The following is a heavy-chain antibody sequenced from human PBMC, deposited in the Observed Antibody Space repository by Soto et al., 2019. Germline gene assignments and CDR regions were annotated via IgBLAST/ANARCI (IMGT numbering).Heavy chain of an antibody. CDR2: IYWEDDK. V-gene: IGHV2-5*02. D-gene: IGHD4-17*01. Sequence: QITLKESGPTLVKPTQTLTLTCTFSGFSLSTSGVAVGWIRQPPGKALEWLALIYWEDDKRYSPSLKSRLTITKDPSKSQVVLTMTNMDHVDTATYYCAHRPYGSKLSNWFDPWGQGTLVTVSS. CDR3: AHRPYGSKLSNWFDP. CDR1: GFSLSTSGVA. J-gene: IGHJ5*02.